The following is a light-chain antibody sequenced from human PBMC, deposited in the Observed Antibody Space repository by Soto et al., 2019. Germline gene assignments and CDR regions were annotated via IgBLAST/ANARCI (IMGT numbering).Light chain of an antibody. V-gene: IGLV2-14*03. Sequence: QSVLTQPASVFGSPGQSITISCTGTSSDVGGYNFVSWYQQLPGKAPKLMIYEVTSRPSVVSNRFSGSKSGNTASLTISGLQPEDEAEYYCSSYTTSSTVVFGTGTKVTVL. CDR2: EVT. CDR3: SSYTTSSTVV. J-gene: IGLJ1*01. CDR1: SSDVGGYNF.